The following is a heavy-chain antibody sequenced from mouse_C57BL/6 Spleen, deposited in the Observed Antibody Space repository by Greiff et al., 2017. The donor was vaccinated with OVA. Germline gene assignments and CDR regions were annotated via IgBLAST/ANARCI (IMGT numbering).Heavy chain of an antibody. CDR3: ASENYGSRFAY. Sequence: VHLVESGPGLVAPSQSLSITCTVSGFSLTSYGVDWVRQSPGKGLEWLGVIWGVGSTNYNSALKSRLSISKDNSKSQVFLKMNSLQTDDTAMYYCASENYGSRFAYWGQGTLVTVSA. CDR2: IWGVGST. J-gene: IGHJ3*01. CDR1: GFSLTSYG. V-gene: IGHV2-6*01. D-gene: IGHD1-1*01.